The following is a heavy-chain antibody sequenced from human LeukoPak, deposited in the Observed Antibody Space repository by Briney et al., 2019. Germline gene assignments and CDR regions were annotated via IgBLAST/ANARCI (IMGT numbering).Heavy chain of an antibody. D-gene: IGHD3-10*01. Sequence: QSGGSLRLSCAASGFTFSSYGMHWVRQAPGKGLEWVAVIWYDGSNKYYADSVKGRFTISRDNSKNTLYLQMDSLRVEDTAVYYCAKDWAVRGVIMSFWGQGTLVTVSS. CDR3: AKDWAVRGVIMSF. CDR1: GFTFSSYG. V-gene: IGHV3-33*06. CDR2: IWYDGSNK. J-gene: IGHJ4*02.